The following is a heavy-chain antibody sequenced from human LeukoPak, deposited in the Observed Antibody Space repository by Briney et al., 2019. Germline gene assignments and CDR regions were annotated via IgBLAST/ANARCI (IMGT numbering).Heavy chain of an antibody. D-gene: IGHD6-19*01. J-gene: IGHJ4*02. CDR3: ARDQWWQFIAVAITSYFDR. V-gene: IGHV3-74*01. CDR2: IYSDDSSST. Sequence: PGGSLRLSCTASGFTFNNYWMHWVRQPPGKGLVWVSRIYSDDSSSTTYADSVKGRFTISRDNAKNTLYLQMNSLRAEDTAVYYCARDQWWQFIAVAITSYFDRWGQGTLVTVSS. CDR1: GFTFNNYW.